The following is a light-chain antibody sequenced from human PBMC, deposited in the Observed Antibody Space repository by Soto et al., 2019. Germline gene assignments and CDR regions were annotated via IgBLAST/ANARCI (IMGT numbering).Light chain of an antibody. Sequence: EIVLTQSPGTLSLSPGERATLSCRASQSVSNNYLAWYQQKPGQAPRLLIYGASNRATGIPDRFSGSGSGTVFILIISRLEPEDFAVYYCQQYGSSGTFGQGTKVEIK. V-gene: IGKV3-20*01. J-gene: IGKJ1*01. CDR3: QQYGSSGT. CDR1: QSVSNNY. CDR2: GAS.